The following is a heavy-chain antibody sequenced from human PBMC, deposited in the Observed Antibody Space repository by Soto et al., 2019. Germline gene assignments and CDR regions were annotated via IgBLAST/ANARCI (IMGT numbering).Heavy chain of an antibody. CDR1: GFTFSSYS. Sequence: GGSLRLSCAASGFTFSSYSMNWVRQAPGEGLEWVSYISSSSSTIYYADSVKGRFTISRDNAKNSLYLQMNSLRDEDTAVYYCARLYDYVWGSYRYPHRDYYYYGMDVWGQGTTVTVSS. CDR2: ISSSSSTI. CDR3: ARLYDYVWGSYRYPHRDYYYYGMDV. V-gene: IGHV3-48*02. D-gene: IGHD3-16*02. J-gene: IGHJ6*02.